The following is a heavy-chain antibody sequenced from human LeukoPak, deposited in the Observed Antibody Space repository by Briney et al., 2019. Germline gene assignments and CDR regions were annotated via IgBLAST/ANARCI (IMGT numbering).Heavy chain of an antibody. CDR1: GGSITGTSYY. V-gene: IGHV4-39*01. CDR2: INYSGST. D-gene: IGHD6-19*01. J-gene: IGHJ4*02. Sequence: SETLSLTCTVSGGSITGTSYYWGWIRQPPGQGLEWIGSINYSGSTYYNPSLKSRLTISVDTSKNQFSLKLSSVTAADTSVYYCARLPRIAVAVGYFDYWGQGTLVTVSS. CDR3: ARLPRIAVAVGYFDY.